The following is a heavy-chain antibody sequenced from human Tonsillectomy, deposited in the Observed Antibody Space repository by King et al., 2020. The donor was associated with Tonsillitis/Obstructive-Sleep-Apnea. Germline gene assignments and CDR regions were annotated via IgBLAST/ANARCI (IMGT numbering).Heavy chain of an antibody. J-gene: IGHJ5*02. V-gene: IGHV4-39*01. Sequence: QLQESGPGLVNPSETLSLTCTVSGDSMSSRSYYWGWIRQSPGKGLEWIGTIYYSGSTYYNPSLKSRLAISVDASKSQFSLKLTSVTATDTAVYYCARHGGSGYYYPDSWFDLWGQGTLVTVSS. CDR2: IYYSGST. CDR3: ARHGGSGYYYPDSWFDL. D-gene: IGHD3-22*01. CDR1: GDSMSSRSYY.